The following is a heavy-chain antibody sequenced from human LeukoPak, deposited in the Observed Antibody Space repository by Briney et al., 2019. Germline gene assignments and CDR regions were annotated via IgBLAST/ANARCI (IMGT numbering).Heavy chain of an antibody. CDR1: GFTFSSYS. Sequence: GGPLRLSCAASGFTFSSYSMNWVRQAPGKGLEWVSSISSSSSYIYYADSVKGRFTISRDNAKNSLYLQMNSLRAEDTAVYYCAREPYGDYWFDPWGQGTLVTVSS. V-gene: IGHV3-21*01. D-gene: IGHD4-17*01. CDR3: AREPYGDYWFDP. J-gene: IGHJ5*02. CDR2: ISSSSSYI.